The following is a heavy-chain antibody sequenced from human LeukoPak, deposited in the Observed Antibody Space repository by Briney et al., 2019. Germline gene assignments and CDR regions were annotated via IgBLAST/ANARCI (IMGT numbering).Heavy chain of an antibody. CDR3: VRGLLGGFDP. Sequence: KPGGSLRLSCAASGFTFSDYYMNWIRQALGKGLEWVSYISRGGSTTYYADSVKGRFTISRENARSSLYLQMNGLRAGDTAVYYCVRGLLGGFDPWGQGTLVTVSS. CDR1: GFTFSDYY. CDR2: ISRGGSTT. D-gene: IGHD2-21*01. V-gene: IGHV3-11*04. J-gene: IGHJ5*02.